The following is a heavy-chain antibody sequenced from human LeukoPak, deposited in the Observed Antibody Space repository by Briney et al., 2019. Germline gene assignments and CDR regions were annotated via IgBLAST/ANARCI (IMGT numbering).Heavy chain of an antibody. J-gene: IGHJ4*02. V-gene: IGHV4-39*01. CDR3: ARSAVRAGFSHDY. CDR2: IYCSGST. Sequence: SETLSLTCTVSGDSISSCNYYWGWIRQPPGKGLEWIGSIYCSGSTYYNPSLKSRVTISIDTSKNQFSLRLSSVTAADTAVYYCARSAVRAGFSHDYWGQGTPVTVSS. CDR1: GDSISSCNYY. D-gene: IGHD6-19*01.